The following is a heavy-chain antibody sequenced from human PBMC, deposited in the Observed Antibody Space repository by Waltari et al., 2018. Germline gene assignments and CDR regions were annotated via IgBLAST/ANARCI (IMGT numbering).Heavy chain of an antibody. CDR2: SYSGGST. J-gene: IGHJ4*02. Sequence: EVQLVETGGGLIQPGGSLRLSCAASGFTVSRNYMSWVRQAPGKGMEWVSVSYSGGSTYYAESVKGLFTIARDKSKNTLYLQMNSLRAEDTAVYYCAGAITMVRGVIITFFDYWGQGTLVTVSS. D-gene: IGHD3-10*01. CDR1: GFTVSRNY. CDR3: AGAITMVRGVIITFFDY. V-gene: IGHV3-53*02.